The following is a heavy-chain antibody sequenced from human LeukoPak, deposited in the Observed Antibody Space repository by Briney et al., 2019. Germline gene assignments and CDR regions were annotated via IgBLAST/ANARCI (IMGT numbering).Heavy chain of an antibody. CDR1: GYSFTGYY. CDR3: ARMYYDYWSGYPH. Sequence: ASVKVSCKASGYSFTGYYMHWVRQAPGQGLEWMGWINPDNGGTNYAQKFQGRVTMTRDTSITTAYMELSRLNSDDTAVYFCARMYYDYWSGYPHWGQGTLVTVSS. CDR2: INPDNGGT. D-gene: IGHD3-3*01. J-gene: IGHJ4*02. V-gene: IGHV1-2*02.